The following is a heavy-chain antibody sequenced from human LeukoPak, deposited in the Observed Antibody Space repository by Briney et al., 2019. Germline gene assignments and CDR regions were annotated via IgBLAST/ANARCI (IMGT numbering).Heavy chain of an antibody. V-gene: IGHV4-59*01. J-gene: IGHJ6*04. CDR3: VGSSWSTYYYYYGMDV. Sequence: SETLSLTCTVSGGSISNYFWSWIRQPPGKGLEWIGYIYYSGSTNYNPSLKSRVTISVDTSKNQFSLKLSSVTAADTAVYYCVGSSWSTYYYYYGMDVWGKGTTVTVSS. D-gene: IGHD6-13*01. CDR2: IYYSGST. CDR1: GGSISNYF.